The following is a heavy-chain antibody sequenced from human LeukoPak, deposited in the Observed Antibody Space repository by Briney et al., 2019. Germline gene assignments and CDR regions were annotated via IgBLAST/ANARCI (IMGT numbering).Heavy chain of an antibody. Sequence: GESLKISGKGSGYSFTNYWIGWVRQMPGKGLEWMGIIYPGDSDTRYSPPFQGQATFSDDKSISTAYLQWNSLKASDTAMYYCSRQVAIATDAFDIWGQGTMVTVSS. V-gene: IGHV5-51*01. D-gene: IGHD1-26*01. J-gene: IGHJ3*02. CDR1: GYSFTNYW. CDR3: SRQVAIATDAFDI. CDR2: IYPGDSDT.